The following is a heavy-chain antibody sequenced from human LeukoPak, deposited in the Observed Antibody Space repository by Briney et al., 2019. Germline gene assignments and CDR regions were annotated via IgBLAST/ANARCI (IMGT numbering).Heavy chain of an antibody. CDR2: IRSKAYGGTT. CDR1: GFTFGDYA. D-gene: IGHD3-3*01. CDR3: TSYDFWSGYSFDY. V-gene: IGHV3-49*03. Sequence: GGSLRLSCTASGFTFGDYAMSWFLQAPGKGLEWVGVIRSKAYGGTTEYAASVKGRFTISRDDSKSIAYLQMNSLKTEDTAVYYCTSYDFWSGYSFDYWGQGTLVTVAS. J-gene: IGHJ4*02.